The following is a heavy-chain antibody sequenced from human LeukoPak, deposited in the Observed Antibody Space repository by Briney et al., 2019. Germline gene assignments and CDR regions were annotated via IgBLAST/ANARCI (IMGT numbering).Heavy chain of an antibody. CDR3: ARDSGNGYNTPIDY. J-gene: IGHJ4*02. D-gene: IGHD5-24*01. CDR2: INPNSGVT. Sequence: ASVKVSCKASGYTFTGYYMQWVRQAPGQGREWMEWINPNSGVTNYAQKFQGRVTMTRDTSISTAYMELSRVRSDDTAVYYCARDSGNGYNTPIDYWGQGTLVSVSS. V-gene: IGHV1-2*02. CDR1: GYTFTGYY.